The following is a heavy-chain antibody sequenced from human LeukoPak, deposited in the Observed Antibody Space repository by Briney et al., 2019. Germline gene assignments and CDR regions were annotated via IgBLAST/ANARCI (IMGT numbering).Heavy chain of an antibody. V-gene: IGHV4-59*08. CDR2: IYYSGST. CDR3: ARSGITMVRGVNAFDI. D-gene: IGHD3-10*01. J-gene: IGHJ3*02. CDR1: GGSISSYY. Sequence: SETLSLTCTVSGGSISSYYWSWIRQPPGKGLEWIGYIYYSGSTNYNPSLKSRVTISVDTPKNQFSLKLSSVTAADTAVYYCARSGITMVRGVNAFDIWGQGTMVTVSS.